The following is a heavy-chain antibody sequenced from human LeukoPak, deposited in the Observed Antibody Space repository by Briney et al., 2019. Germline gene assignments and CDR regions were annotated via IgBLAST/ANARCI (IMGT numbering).Heavy chain of an antibody. Sequence: PGESLKISCQGFGYTFTTNWIAWVRQMPGKGLGWMGVVYPGTSDSRYSPSFQGQVTISADNSLSAAYLQWSSLKASDSAMYCCARLGGYSTGWYIQYWGQGTLVTVSS. CDR1: GYTFTTNW. CDR3: ARLGGYSTGWYIQY. V-gene: IGHV5-51*01. J-gene: IGHJ4*02. D-gene: IGHD6-19*01. CDR2: VYPGTSDS.